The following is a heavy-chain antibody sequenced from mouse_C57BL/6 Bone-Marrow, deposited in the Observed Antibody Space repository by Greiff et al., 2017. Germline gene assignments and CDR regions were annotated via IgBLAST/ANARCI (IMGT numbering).Heavy chain of an antibody. V-gene: IGHV1-81*01. CDR1: GYTFTSHG. CDR2: IYPRGGNT. CDR3: AKSSYYFDY. Sequence: VQRVESGAELARPGASVKLSCKASGYTFTSHGISWVKQRTGQGLEWIGEIYPRGGNTYYNEKFKGKATLTADKSSSTAYMELRSLTSEDSAVYFCAKSSYYFDYWGQGTTLTVSS. J-gene: IGHJ2*01.